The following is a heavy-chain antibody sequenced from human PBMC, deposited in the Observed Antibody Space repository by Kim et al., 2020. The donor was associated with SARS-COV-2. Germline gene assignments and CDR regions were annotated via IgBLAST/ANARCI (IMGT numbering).Heavy chain of an antibody. J-gene: IGHJ4*02. V-gene: IGHV4-34*01. CDR3: ARGDNYYDSSGYYYVGFDY. Sequence: SRVTISVDTSKNQFSLKLSSLTAADTAVYYCARGDNYYDSSGYYYVGFDYWGQGTLVTVSS. D-gene: IGHD3-22*01.